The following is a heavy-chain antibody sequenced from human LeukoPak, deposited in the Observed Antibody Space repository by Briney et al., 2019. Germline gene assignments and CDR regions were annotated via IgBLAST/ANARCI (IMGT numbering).Heavy chain of an antibody. CDR3: ARDFDVIAAAVLDY. V-gene: IGHV1-2*02. D-gene: IGHD6-13*01. CDR2: INPNSGGT. CDR1: GYTFTGYY. J-gene: IGHJ4*02. Sequence: ASVTVSCKASGYTFTGYYMHWVRQAPGQGLEWMGWINPNSGGTNYAQKFQGRVTMTRDTSISTAYMELSRLRSDDTAVYYCARDFDVIAAAVLDYWGQGTLVTVSS.